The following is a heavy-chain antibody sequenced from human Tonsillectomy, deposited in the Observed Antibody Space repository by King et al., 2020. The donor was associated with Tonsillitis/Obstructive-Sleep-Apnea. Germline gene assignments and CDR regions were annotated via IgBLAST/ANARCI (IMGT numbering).Heavy chain of an antibody. V-gene: IGHV4-34*01. D-gene: IGHD4/OR15-4a*01. J-gene: IGHJ5*02. Sequence: VQLQQWGAGLLKPSETLSLTCAVYGGSFSGYYWSWIRQPPGKGLEWIGEINHSGSTSYNPSLRSRVTISVGTSKNQFSLKLISVTAADTAVFYCARGGLGRFNWFDPWGQGTLVTVSS. CDR3: ARGGLGRFNWFDP. CDR1: GGSFSGYY. CDR2: INHSGST.